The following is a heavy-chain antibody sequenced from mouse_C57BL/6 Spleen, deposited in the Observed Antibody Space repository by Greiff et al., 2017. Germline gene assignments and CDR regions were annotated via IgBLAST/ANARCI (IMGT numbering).Heavy chain of an antibody. CDR2: IYPRSGTT. CDR1: GYTFTSYG. J-gene: IGHJ3*01. CDR3: ADYYDMRGFAY. D-gene: IGHD2-4*01. Sequence: QVQLKQSGAELARPGASVKLSCKASGYTFTSYGISWVKQRTGQGLEWIGEIYPRSGTTYYNEKFKGKATLTADKSSSTAYMELRSLTSEDSAVDFCADYYDMRGFAYWGQGTLVTVSA. V-gene: IGHV1-81*01.